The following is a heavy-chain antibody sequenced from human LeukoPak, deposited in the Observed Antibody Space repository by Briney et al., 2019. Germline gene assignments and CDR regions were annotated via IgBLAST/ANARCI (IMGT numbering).Heavy chain of an antibody. CDR1: GFTFSSYA. V-gene: IGHV3-30-3*01. J-gene: IGHJ4*02. Sequence: GRSLRLSCAASGFTFSSYAMHWVRQAPGKGLEWVAVISYDGSNKYYANSVKGRFTISRDNSKNTLYLQMNSLRAEDTAVYYCASTLGIAAPFDYWGQGTLVTVSS. CDR2: ISYDGSNK. CDR3: ASTLGIAAPFDY. D-gene: IGHD6-13*01.